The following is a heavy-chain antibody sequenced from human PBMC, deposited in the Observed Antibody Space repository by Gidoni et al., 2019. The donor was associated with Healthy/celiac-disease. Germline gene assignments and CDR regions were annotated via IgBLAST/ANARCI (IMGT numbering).Heavy chain of an antibody. V-gene: IGHV4-59*01. CDR2: IYYSGST. CDR1: GGSIRRYY. D-gene: IGHD5-12*01. Sequence: QVQLQESGPGLVKPSETLSLTCTVSGGSIRRYYWIWIRQPPGKGLEWIGYIYYSGSTNYNPSLKSRVTISVDTSKNQFSLKLSSVTAADTAVYYCARESSGYEFDYYYYYGMDVWGQGTTVTVSS. J-gene: IGHJ6*02. CDR3: ARESSGYEFDYYYYYGMDV.